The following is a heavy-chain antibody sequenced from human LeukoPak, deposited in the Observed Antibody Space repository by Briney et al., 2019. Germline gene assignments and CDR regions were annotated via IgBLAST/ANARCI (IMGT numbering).Heavy chain of an antibody. CDR1: GFIFENYW. Sequence: GGSLRLSCAASGFIFENYWMNWVRQAPGKGLEWVANIEQDGSEKYYVDSVKGRFTISRDNAKNSLYLQMNSLRAEDTAVYYCARDQITMVRGVYDYWGQGTLVTVSS. J-gene: IGHJ4*02. CDR3: ARDQITMVRGVYDY. V-gene: IGHV3-7*03. D-gene: IGHD3-10*01. CDR2: IEQDGSEK.